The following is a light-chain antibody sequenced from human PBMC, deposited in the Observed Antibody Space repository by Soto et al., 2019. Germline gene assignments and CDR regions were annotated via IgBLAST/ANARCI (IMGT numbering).Light chain of an antibody. V-gene: IGLV1-44*01. Sequence: QSVLTQSPSEPGTPGQRVTICSCGSNSNIGNNKVNWYQQHPKPAPTLLLHTSNQPPSGVPDRSSCTSCGTSAYLAITGLHSQDEAFYYCSTWDDSLHAYVFGNGTKV. CDR3: STWDDSLHAYV. J-gene: IGLJ1*01. CDR2: TSN. CDR1: NSNIGNNK.